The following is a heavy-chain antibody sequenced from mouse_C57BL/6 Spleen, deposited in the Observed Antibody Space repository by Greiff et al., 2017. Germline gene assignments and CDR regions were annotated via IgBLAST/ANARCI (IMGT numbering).Heavy chain of an antibody. J-gene: IGHJ3*01. CDR1: GFTFSDYY. D-gene: IGHD2-4*01. V-gene: IGHV5-16*01. CDR3: ARCEYDYDGFAY. Sequence: EVQLVEPEGGLVQPGSSMKFSCTASGFTFSDYYMAWVRQVPEKGLEWVANINYDGSSTYYLDSLKSRFIISRDNAKIILYLQMSSLKSEDTATYYCARCEYDYDGFAYWGQGTLVTVSA. CDR2: INYDGSST.